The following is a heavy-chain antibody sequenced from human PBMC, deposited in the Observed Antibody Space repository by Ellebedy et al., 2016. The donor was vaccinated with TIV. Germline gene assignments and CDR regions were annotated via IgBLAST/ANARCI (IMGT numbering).Heavy chain of an antibody. Sequence: MPSETLSLTCTVSGGSISSYYWNWIRQPPGKGLEWIAYIFYSGSPNYNPSLKSRVTISLDTSKNQFSLRLSSVTAADTAVYYCARSPSYSSGWYPDLEEYYYYGMDVWGQGTTVTVSS. CDR2: IFYSGSP. CDR3: ARSPSYSSGWYPDLEEYYYYGMDV. V-gene: IGHV4-59*08. D-gene: IGHD6-19*01. CDR1: GGSISSYY. J-gene: IGHJ6*02.